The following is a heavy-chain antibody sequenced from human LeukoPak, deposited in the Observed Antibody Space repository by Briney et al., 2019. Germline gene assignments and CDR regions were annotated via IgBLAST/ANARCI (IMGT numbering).Heavy chain of an antibody. CDR3: ARVIAVAGGVPPRYFDY. Sequence: SETLSLTCTVSGGSISSSNYYWGWIRQPPGKGLEWIGSIYYSGNTNYNPSLKSRVTVSVDTSKNQFSLKLSSVTAADTAMYYCARVIAVAGGVPPRYFDYWGQGTLVTVSS. J-gene: IGHJ4*02. V-gene: IGHV4-39*07. CDR2: IYYSGNT. D-gene: IGHD6-19*01. CDR1: GGSISSSNYY.